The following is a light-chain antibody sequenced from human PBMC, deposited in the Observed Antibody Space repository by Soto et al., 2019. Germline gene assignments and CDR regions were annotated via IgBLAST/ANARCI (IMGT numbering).Light chain of an antibody. Sequence: QSALTQPASVSGSPGQSITISCTGTSSDVGSYNLVSWYQQHPGKAPKLMIYEGSKRPSGVSNRFSGSKSGNTASLTISGLQAEDEADYYCCSYAGXSTXVFGGGTKLTVL. J-gene: IGLJ3*02. CDR2: EGS. CDR3: CSYAGXSTXV. V-gene: IGLV2-23*01. CDR1: SSDVGSYNL.